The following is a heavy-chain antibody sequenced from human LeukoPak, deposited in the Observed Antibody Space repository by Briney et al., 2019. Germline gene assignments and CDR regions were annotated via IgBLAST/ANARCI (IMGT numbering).Heavy chain of an antibody. J-gene: IGHJ5*02. Sequence: GESLKISCKGSGYGFTSYWIGWVRQMPGKGLEWMGIIYPGDSDTRYSPSFQGHVTISADKSISTAYLQWSSLKASDTAMYYCARHGDCSSTSCLKAGFDPWGQGTLVTVSS. D-gene: IGHD2-2*01. CDR3: ARHGDCSSTSCLKAGFDP. CDR1: GYGFTSYW. V-gene: IGHV5-51*01. CDR2: IYPGDSDT.